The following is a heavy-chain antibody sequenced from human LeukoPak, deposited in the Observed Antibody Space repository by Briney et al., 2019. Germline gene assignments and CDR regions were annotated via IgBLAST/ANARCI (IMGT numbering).Heavy chain of an antibody. Sequence: SGGSLRLSCAASGFTVSSNYMSWVRQAPGKGLEWASVIYSGGSTYYADSVKGRFTISRDNAKNSLYLQMNSLRAEDTAVYYCASDSSSWFSLDYWGQGTLVTVSS. CDR3: ASDSSSWFSLDY. CDR2: IYSGGST. CDR1: GFTVSSNY. J-gene: IGHJ4*02. D-gene: IGHD6-13*01. V-gene: IGHV3-53*01.